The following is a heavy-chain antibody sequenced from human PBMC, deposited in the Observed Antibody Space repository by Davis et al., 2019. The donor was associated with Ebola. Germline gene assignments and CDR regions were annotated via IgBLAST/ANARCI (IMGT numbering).Heavy chain of an antibody. V-gene: IGHV7-4-1*02. J-gene: IGHJ5*02. Sequence: AASVKVSCKASGYTFTSYAMNWVRQAPGQGLEWMGWINTNTGNPTYAQGFTGRFVFSLDTSVSTAYLQISSLKAEDTAVYYRARVCGIAAAGTWWFDPWGQGTLVTVSS. D-gene: IGHD6-13*01. CDR1: GYTFTSYA. CDR3: ARVCGIAAAGTWWFDP. CDR2: INTNTGNP.